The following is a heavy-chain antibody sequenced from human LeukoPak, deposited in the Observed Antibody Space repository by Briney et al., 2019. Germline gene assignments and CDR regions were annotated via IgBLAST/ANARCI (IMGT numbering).Heavy chain of an antibody. CDR3: ARDRRSGLDH. V-gene: IGHV3-7*03. Sequence: GGSLRLSCAASGFSFSSSWMAWVRQATGQGLEWVANLKQDAYQTFYLESVKGRFTISRDNAKNSLYLYMNSLRVEDTAMYYCARDRRSGLDHWGQGALLTVSS. D-gene: IGHD6-19*01. CDR2: LKQDAYQT. J-gene: IGHJ4*02. CDR1: GFSFSSSW.